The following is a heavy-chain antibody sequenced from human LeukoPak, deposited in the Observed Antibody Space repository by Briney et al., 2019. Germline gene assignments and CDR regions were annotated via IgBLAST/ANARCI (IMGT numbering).Heavy chain of an antibody. CDR2: IDHSGST. CDR1: GGSFSGYY. J-gene: IGHJ6*03. Sequence: SETLSLTCAVYGGSFSGYYWSWIRQPPGKGLEWIGEIDHSGSTNYNPSLKSRVTISLDTSKNQFSLKLSSVTTADTAVYYCARVVGGSGSYSYMDVWGKGTTVTISS. CDR3: ARVVGGSGSYSYMDV. D-gene: IGHD3-10*01. V-gene: IGHV4-34*01.